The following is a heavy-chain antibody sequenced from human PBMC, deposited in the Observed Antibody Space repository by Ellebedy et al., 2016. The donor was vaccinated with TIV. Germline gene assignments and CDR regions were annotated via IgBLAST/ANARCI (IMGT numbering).Heavy chain of an antibody. CDR1: GFTFSSYG. V-gene: IGHV3-30*18. CDR2: ISYDGSNK. Sequence: GESLKISXAASGFTFSSYGMHWVRQAPGKGLEWVAVISYDGSNKYYADSVKGRFTISRDNSKNTLYLQMNSLRAEDTAVYYCAKDNGGYDILTGYYLGIYGMDVWGQGTTVTVSS. J-gene: IGHJ6*02. D-gene: IGHD3-9*01. CDR3: AKDNGGYDILTGYYLGIYGMDV.